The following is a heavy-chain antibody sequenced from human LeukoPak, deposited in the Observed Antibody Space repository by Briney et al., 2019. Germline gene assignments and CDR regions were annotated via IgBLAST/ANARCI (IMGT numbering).Heavy chain of an antibody. Sequence: SVKVSCKASGYTFTSYDINWVRQAPGQGLEWMGGIIPIFGTANYAQKFQGRVTITADESTSTAYMELSSLRSEDTAVYYCARVGGYDYVWGSYTYWGQGTLVTVSS. D-gene: IGHD3-16*01. CDR1: GYTFTSYD. V-gene: IGHV1-69*13. CDR3: ARVGGYDYVWGSYTY. CDR2: IIPIFGTA. J-gene: IGHJ4*02.